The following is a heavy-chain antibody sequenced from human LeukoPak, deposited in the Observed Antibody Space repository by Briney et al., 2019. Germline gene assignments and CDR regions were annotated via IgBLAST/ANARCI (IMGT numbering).Heavy chain of an antibody. Sequence: PSETLSLTCAVYGGSFSGYYWSWIRQPPGKGLEWIGEINHGGSTNYNPSLKSRVTISVDTSKNQSSLKLSSVTAADTAVYYCASLYSSSGYWGQGTLVTVSS. CDR1: GGSFSGYY. D-gene: IGHD6-6*01. CDR2: INHGGST. V-gene: IGHV4-34*01. J-gene: IGHJ4*02. CDR3: ASLYSSSGY.